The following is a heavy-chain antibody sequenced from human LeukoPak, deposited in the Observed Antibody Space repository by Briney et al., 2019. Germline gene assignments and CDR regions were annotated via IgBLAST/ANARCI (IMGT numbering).Heavy chain of an antibody. CDR2: IYYSGST. CDR1: GGSISSYY. CDR3: AREGGFSSGYLNNWFDP. D-gene: IGHD3-22*01. V-gene: IGHV4-59*01. J-gene: IGHJ5*02. Sequence: SETLSLTCTVSGGSISSYYWSWLRQPPGKGLEWMGYIYYSGSTNYNPSLKRRVTISVDTSKNQFSLKLSSVTAADTAVYYCAREGGFSSGYLNNWFDPWGQGTLVTVSS.